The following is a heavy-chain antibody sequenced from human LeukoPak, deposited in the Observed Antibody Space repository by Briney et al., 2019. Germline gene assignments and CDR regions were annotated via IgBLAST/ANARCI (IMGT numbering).Heavy chain of an antibody. Sequence: SETLSLTCTVSGGSISSYYWSWIRQPPGKGLEWIGYIYYSGSTNYNPSLKSRVTISVDTSKNQFSLKLSSVTAADTAVYYCARRVRWLQHNCALDYWGQGTLVTVSS. V-gene: IGHV4-59*08. CDR2: IYYSGST. CDR3: ARRVRWLQHNCALDY. J-gene: IGHJ4*02. CDR1: GGSISSYY. D-gene: IGHD5-24*01.